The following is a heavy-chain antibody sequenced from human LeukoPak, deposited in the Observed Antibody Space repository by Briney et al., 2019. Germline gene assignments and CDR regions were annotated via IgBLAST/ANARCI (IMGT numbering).Heavy chain of an antibody. CDR3: ARGGYDFWSGSPQDGMDV. Sequence: SETLSLTCTVSGGSISSGDYYWSWIRQPPGKGLEWIGYIYYSGSTYYNPSLKSRVTISVDTSKNQFSLKLSSVTAADTAVYYCARGGYDFWSGSPQDGMDVWGQGTTVTVPS. D-gene: IGHD3-3*01. J-gene: IGHJ6*02. CDR1: GGSISSGDYY. V-gene: IGHV4-30-4*01. CDR2: IYYSGST.